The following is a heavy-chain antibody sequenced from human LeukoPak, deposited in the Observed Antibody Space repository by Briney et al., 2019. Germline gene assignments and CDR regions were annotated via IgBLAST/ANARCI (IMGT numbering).Heavy chain of an antibody. J-gene: IGHJ4*02. CDR3: AKGSDGSHYSPSDY. V-gene: IGHV3-23*01. Sequence: GGSLRLSCAASGFTFSSYAMSWVRQPPGKGLEWVSVISGGEGSAYYADSVKGRFTISRDNSKNTLYLQLNSLRAEDTAVYYCAKGSDGSHYSPSDYRGQGTLVTVSS. CDR2: ISGGEGSA. CDR1: GFTFSSYA. D-gene: IGHD2-15*01.